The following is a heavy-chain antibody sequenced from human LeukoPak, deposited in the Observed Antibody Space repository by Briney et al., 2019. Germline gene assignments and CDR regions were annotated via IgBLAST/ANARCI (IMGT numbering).Heavy chain of an antibody. CDR2: IIPILGIA. V-gene: IGHV1-69*04. D-gene: IGHD6-19*01. CDR1: GGTFSSYA. Sequence: GSSVKVSCKASGGTFSSYAISWVRQAPGQGLEWMGRIIPILGIANYAQKFQGRVTITADKSTSTAYMELSSLRSEDTAVYYCVRDPISYSSGWYGEDDYWGQGTLVTVSS. J-gene: IGHJ4*02. CDR3: VRDPISYSSGWYGEDDY.